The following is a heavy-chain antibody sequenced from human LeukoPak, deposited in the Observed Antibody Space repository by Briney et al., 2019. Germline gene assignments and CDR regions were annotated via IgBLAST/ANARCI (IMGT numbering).Heavy chain of an antibody. CDR3: AREVAVAGNNWFDP. D-gene: IGHD6-19*01. CDR1: GGSLSSSY. V-gene: IGHV4-59*01. J-gene: IGHJ5*02. CDR2: IYYSGST. Sequence: PSETLSLTCTVSGGSLSSSYWSWIRQPPGRGLEWIGYIYYSGSTNYNPSLKSRVTMSVDPSQNQFSLKVSSVTAADTAVYFCAREVAVAGNNWFDPWGRESWSPSPQ.